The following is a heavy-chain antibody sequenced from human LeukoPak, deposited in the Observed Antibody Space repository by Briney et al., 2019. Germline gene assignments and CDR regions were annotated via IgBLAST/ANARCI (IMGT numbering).Heavy chain of an antibody. CDR3: ARAGYCSGGSCYVDYYYGMDV. J-gene: IGHJ6*02. Sequence: PSETLSLTCTVSGGSISSYYWSWIRQPPGKGLEWIGYIYCSGSTNYNPSFKSRVTISVDTSKNQFSLKLSSVTAADTAVYYCARAGYCSGGSCYVDYYYGMDVWGQGTTVTVSS. D-gene: IGHD2-15*01. V-gene: IGHV4-59*01. CDR2: IYCSGST. CDR1: GGSISSYY.